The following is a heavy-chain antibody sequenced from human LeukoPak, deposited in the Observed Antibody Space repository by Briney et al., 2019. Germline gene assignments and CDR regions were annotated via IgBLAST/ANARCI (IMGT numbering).Heavy chain of an antibody. J-gene: IGHJ3*02. D-gene: IGHD4-17*01. CDR1: GGSVSSGSYY. Sequence: SETLSLTCTVSGGSVSSGSYYWSWIRQPPGKGLEWIGYIHYSGSTNYNPSLKSRVTISVDTSKNQFSLKLSSVTAADTAVYYCASPDYGDYSPWGAFDIWGQGTMVTVSS. V-gene: IGHV4-61*01. CDR3: ASPDYGDYSPWGAFDI. CDR2: IHYSGST.